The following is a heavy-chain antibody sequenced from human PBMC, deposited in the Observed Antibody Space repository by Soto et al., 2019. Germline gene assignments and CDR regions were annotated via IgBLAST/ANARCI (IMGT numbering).Heavy chain of an antibody. CDR2: ISGSGGST. J-gene: IGHJ5*02. D-gene: IGHD2-15*01. V-gene: IGHV3-23*01. CDR1: GFTFSSYA. CDR3: AKDRVRVVAAEGWFDP. Sequence: EVQLLESGGGLVQPGGSLRLSCAASGFTFSSYAMSWVRQAPGKGLEWVSAISGSGGSTYYADSVKGRFTISRDNSKNTLYLQMNSLRAEDTAVYYCAKDRVRVVAAEGWFDPWGQGTLVTVSS.